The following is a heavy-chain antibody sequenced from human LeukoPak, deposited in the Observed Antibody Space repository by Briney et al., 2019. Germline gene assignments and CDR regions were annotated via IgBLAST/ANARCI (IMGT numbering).Heavy chain of an antibody. CDR2: IRYDGTNE. Sequence: TGGSLRLSCAASGFTFSSYGMHWVRQTPGKGLEWVTFIRYDGTNEYYIDSVRGRFTISRDNSKNTLYLQMNSLRAEDTAVYYCARELEVGYDSSGHDYWGQGTLVTVSS. CDR1: GFTFSSYG. CDR3: ARELEVGYDSSGHDY. V-gene: IGHV3-30*02. J-gene: IGHJ4*02. D-gene: IGHD3-22*01.